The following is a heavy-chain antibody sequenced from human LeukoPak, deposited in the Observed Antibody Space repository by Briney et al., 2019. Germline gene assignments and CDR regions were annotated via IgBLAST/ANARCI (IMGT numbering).Heavy chain of an antibody. CDR3: ATEARWNYYGSGSYQNWFDP. CDR2: FDPEDGET. CDR1: GYTLTELS. J-gene: IGHJ5*02. Sequence: APVKVSCKVSGYTLTELSMHWVRQAPGKGLEWMGGFDPEDGETIYAQKFQGRVTMTEDTSTDTAYMELSSLRSEDTAVYYCATEARWNYYGSGSYQNWFDPWGQGTLVTVSS. V-gene: IGHV1-24*01. D-gene: IGHD3-10*01.